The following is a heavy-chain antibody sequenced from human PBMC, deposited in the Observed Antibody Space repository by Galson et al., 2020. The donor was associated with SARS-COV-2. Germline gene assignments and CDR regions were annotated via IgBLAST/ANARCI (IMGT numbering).Heavy chain of an antibody. CDR2: IYTDGRT. V-gene: IGHV4-4*07. D-gene: IGHD2-2*01. CDR3: AREGGYQVLFDYYYYGMDV. Sequence: SETLSLTCTVSGGSISTYYWSWIRQPAGKGLEWIGHIYTDGRTNYNPSLKSRVTMSVDTSKNQFSLKLSSVTAADTAVYYCAREGGYQVLFDYYYYGMDVWGQGTTVTVSS. J-gene: IGHJ6*02. CDR1: GGSISTYY.